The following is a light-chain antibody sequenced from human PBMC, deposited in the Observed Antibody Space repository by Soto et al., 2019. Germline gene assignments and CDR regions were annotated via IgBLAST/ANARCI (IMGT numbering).Light chain of an antibody. CDR3: QQYGNSPT. CDR1: QRVSSN. J-gene: IGKJ1*01. V-gene: IGKV3D-15*01. CDR2: DTS. Sequence: IVMTQSPATVCVSXGERATLPCRARQRVSSNLARYPQKPGXAPRVXNDDTSSKVTGITDRFSGSGCGKEFTLTIGRLEPEDFAVYQCQQYGNSPTVGQGTKV.